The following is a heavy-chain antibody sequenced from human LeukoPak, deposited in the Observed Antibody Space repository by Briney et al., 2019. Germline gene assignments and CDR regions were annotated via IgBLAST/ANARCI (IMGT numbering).Heavy chain of an antibody. CDR3: ARGLGQLERRHY. J-gene: IGHJ4*02. Sequence: SETLSLTCAVYGGSFSGYYWSWIRQPPGKGLEWIREINHSGSTNYNPSLKSRVTISVDTSKNQFSLKLSSVTAADTAVYYCARGLGQLERRHYWGQGTLVTVSS. D-gene: IGHD1-1*01. CDR2: INHSGST. V-gene: IGHV4-34*01. CDR1: GGSFSGYY.